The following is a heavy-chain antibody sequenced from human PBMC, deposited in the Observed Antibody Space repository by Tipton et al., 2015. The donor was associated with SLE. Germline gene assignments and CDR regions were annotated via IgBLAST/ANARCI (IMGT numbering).Heavy chain of an antibody. CDR3: AREGEEVGSSWYYFDY. D-gene: IGHD6-13*01. CDR2: INPSGGST. CDR1: GYTFTSYY. V-gene: IGHV1-46*03. Sequence: QVQLVPSGAEVKKPGASVKVSCKASGYTFTSYYMHWVRQAPGQGLEWMGIINPSGGSTSYAQKFQGRVTMTRDTSTSTVYMELSSLRSEDTAVYYCAREGEEVGSSWYYFDYWGQGTLVTVSS. J-gene: IGHJ4*02.